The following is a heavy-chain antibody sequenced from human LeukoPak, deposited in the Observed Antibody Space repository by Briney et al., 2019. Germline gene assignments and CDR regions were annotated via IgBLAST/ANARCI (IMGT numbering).Heavy chain of an antibody. D-gene: IGHD6-13*01. Sequence: PSETLSLTCTVSGVSISRYYWSWIRQSPGKGLEWIGNIFYSGSTNYNPSFKSRVTISLDTSKNQFSLNLSSVTAADTAVYYCARVNRYCNDYWGQGPLVTVSS. CDR2: IFYSGST. CDR3: ARVNRYCNDY. J-gene: IGHJ4*02. CDR1: GVSISRYY. V-gene: IGHV4-59*01.